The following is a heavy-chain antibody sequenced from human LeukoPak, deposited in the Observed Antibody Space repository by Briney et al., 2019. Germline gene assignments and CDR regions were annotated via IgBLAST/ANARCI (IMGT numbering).Heavy chain of an antibody. CDR3: ARHGGSYSFDY. V-gene: IGHV4-59*08. Sequence: PSETLSLTCTVSGGSISSYYWSWIRQPPGKGLEWIGYSYYSGSPNYNPSLKSRVTISVDTSKNEFSLKLSSVTAADTAVYYCARHGGSYSFDYWGQGTLVTVSS. D-gene: IGHD1-26*01. CDR2: SYYSGSP. CDR1: GGSISSYY. J-gene: IGHJ4*02.